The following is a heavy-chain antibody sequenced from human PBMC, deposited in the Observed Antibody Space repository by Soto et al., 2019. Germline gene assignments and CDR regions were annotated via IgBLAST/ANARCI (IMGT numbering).Heavy chain of an antibody. Sequence: QITLKESGPTLVKPTQTLTLTCTFSGFSLSTGGMGVGWIRQPPGKALEWLALIYWDGDRRYRPSLMSRLTIANDTSKNQVVLPMTNMDPVDTATYYCVHSRCGGDCLQSYSSHYYYGMDIWGQGTTVTVSS. CDR2: IYWDGDR. J-gene: IGHJ6*02. CDR3: VHSRCGGDCLQSYSSHYYYGMDI. CDR1: GFSLSTGGMG. D-gene: IGHD2-21*02. V-gene: IGHV2-5*02.